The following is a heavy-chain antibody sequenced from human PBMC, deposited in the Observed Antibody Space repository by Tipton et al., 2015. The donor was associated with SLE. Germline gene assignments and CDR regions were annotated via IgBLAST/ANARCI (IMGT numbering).Heavy chain of an antibody. D-gene: IGHD3-16*01. CDR2: IYTSGST. CDR3: ARDREFNWAGGWYFDL. CDR1: GGSISSGSYY. J-gene: IGHJ2*01. V-gene: IGHV4-61*09. Sequence: TLSLTCTVSGGSISSGSYYWSWIRQPPGKGLEWIGYIYTSGSTNYNPSLKSRVTISVDTSKNQFSLKLSSVTAADTAVYYCARDREFNWAGGWYFDLWGRGTLVTVSS.